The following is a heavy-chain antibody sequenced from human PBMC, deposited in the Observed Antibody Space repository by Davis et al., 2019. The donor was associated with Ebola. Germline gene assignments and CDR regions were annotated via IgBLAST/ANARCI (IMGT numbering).Heavy chain of an antibody. CDR2: VYHSGST. CDR1: GVSITSSDYY. D-gene: IGHD6-6*01. J-gene: IGHJ2*01. Sequence: SETLSLTCTVSGVSITSSDYYWAWIRQPPGKGLEWVGSVYHSGSTYYNPSLKSRVTISLDTSKNQLSRKLRSVTAADTAVYFCARLSGLFSSSSGALFFDLWGRGTLVSVSS. V-gene: IGHV4-39*07. CDR3: ARLSGLFSSSSGALFFDL.